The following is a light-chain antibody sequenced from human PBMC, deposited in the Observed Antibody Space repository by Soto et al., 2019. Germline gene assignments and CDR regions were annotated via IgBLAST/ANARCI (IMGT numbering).Light chain of an antibody. J-gene: IGLJ1*01. CDR2: DVS. CDR1: SRDVGGYSS. Sequence: QSALTQPASVSGSPGQSITISCTGTSRDVGGYSSVSWYQQHPGKAPKLVTYDVSNRPSGVSNRFSGSKSGNTASLTISGLQAEDEADYYCNSYTSNSTRVFGTGTKVTVL. CDR3: NSYTSNSTRV. V-gene: IGLV2-14*03.